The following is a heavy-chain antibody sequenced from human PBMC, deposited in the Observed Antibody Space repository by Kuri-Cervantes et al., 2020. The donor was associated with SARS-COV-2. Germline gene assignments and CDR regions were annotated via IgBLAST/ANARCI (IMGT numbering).Heavy chain of an antibody. CDR3: AREKGGCSGGSCFYFDY. D-gene: IGHD2-15*01. CDR1: GFSFSYYY. Sequence: GEALKISCASAGFSFSYYYMSWIRQAPEKGLEWVSYISSSGSTIYYADSVKGRFTISRDNAKNSLYLQMNSLRAEDTAVYYCAREKGGCSGGSCFYFDYWGQGTMVTVSS. J-gene: IGHJ4*01. CDR2: ISSSGSTI. V-gene: IGHV3-11*01.